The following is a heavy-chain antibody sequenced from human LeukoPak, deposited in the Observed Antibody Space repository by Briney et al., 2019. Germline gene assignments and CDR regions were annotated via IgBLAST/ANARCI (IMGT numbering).Heavy chain of an antibody. Sequence: VASVKVSCKASGGTFSSYAISWVRQAPGQGLEWMGGIIPIFGTANYAQKFQGRVTITADKSTSTAYMELSSLRSEDTAVYYCAKLGSSYYYDSSDYWGQGTLVTVSS. CDR2: IIPIFGTA. D-gene: IGHD3-22*01. V-gene: IGHV1-69*06. CDR1: GGTFSSYA. J-gene: IGHJ4*02. CDR3: AKLGSSYYYDSSDY.